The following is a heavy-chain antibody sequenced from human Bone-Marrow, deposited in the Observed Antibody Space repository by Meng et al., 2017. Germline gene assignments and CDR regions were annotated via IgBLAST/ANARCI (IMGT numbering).Heavy chain of an antibody. D-gene: IGHD6-13*01. CDR3: ARDSRQQLVFYYYYGMDV. J-gene: IGHJ6*02. Sequence: GGSLRLSCAASGFTFSSYEMNWVRQAPGKGLEWVSYISSSGSTIYYADSVKGRFTISRDNAKNSLYLQMNSLRAEDTAVYYCARDSRQQLVFYYYYGMDVWGQGTTVTVSS. CDR2: ISSSGSTI. CDR1: GFTFSSYE. V-gene: IGHV3-48*03.